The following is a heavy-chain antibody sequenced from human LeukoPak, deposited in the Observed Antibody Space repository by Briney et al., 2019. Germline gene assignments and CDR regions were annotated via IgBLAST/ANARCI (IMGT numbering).Heavy chain of an antibody. D-gene: IGHD1-26*01. CDR1: GYSIRSGYY. Sequence: PSETLSLTCAVSGYSIRSGYYWGWIRQPPGKGLEWIETIYDSGSTYYNPSLKSRVTISVDTSKNQFSLKLSSVTAADTAVYYCGREWEGGTYDYWGQGTLVTVSS. J-gene: IGHJ4*02. CDR3: GREWEGGTYDY. CDR2: IYDSGST. V-gene: IGHV4-38-2*02.